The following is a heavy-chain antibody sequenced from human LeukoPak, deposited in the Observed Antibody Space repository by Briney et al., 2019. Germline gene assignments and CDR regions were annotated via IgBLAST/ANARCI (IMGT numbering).Heavy chain of an antibody. CDR2: INPSGSST. CDR1: GYTFTSYY. D-gene: IGHD1-26*01. J-gene: IGHJ5*02. V-gene: IGHV1-46*01. Sequence: ASVKVSCKASGYTFTSYYMHWVRQAPGQGLEWMGIINPSGSSTSYAQKFQGRVSLTRDMSTSTDYMELSSLRSEDTVVYYCARDNSVGDTAWWFDPWGQGTLVTVSS. CDR3: ARDNSVGDTAWWFDP.